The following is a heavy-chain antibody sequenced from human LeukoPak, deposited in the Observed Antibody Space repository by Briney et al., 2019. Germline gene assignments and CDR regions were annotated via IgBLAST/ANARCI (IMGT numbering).Heavy chain of an antibody. J-gene: IGHJ3*02. V-gene: IGHV3-66*01. CDR2: IYSGGST. CDR1: GFTVSSNY. Sequence: GGSLRLSCAASGFTVSSNYMSWVRQAPGKGLEWVSVIYSGGSTYYADSVKGRFTISRDNSKNTLYLQINSLRAEDTAVYYCTTDNGDLAFDIWGQGTMVTVSS. CDR3: TTDNGDLAFDI. D-gene: IGHD2-8*01.